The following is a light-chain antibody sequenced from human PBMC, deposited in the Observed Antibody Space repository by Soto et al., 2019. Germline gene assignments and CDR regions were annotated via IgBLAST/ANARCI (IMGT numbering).Light chain of an antibody. CDR3: QQSVSTPWT. V-gene: IGKV1-39*01. J-gene: IGKJ1*01. Sequence: DIPMTQSPSSLSASVGDRVTITCRASQTISTYLNWYQQKVGKAPKLLIYAASSLQGGVPSRFSGSGSWSDFTLTISRLQPEDFATDYWQQSVSTPWTFGQGTNVDIK. CDR2: AAS. CDR1: QTISTY.